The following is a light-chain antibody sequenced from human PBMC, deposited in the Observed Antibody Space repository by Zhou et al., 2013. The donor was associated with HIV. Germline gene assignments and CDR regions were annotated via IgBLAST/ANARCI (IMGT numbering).Light chain of an antibody. J-gene: IGKJ4*01. CDR2: GAS. Sequence: IRMTQSPSSLSASTGDRVSITCRASQDIGTNLAWYQRKPGQAPKVLISGASTLQTGVPSRFVGSGSGTVFTLTITCLQSEDFATYYCQHYSTSPLGFGEGTKVES. CDR1: QDIGTN. CDR3: QHYSTSPLG. V-gene: IGKV1-8*01.